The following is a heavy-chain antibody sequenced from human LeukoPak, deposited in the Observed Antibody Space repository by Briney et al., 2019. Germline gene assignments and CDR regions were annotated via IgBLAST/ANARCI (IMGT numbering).Heavy chain of an antibody. V-gene: IGHV4-39*01. CDR2: IYYSGTT. J-gene: IGHJ4*02. CDR3: ARRTVIAVSGSFDY. Sequence: PSETLSLTCTVSGGSISSSSHYWGWIRQPPGKGLEWMGSIYYSGTTYYSPSLKSRVTISVDMSKNQFSLNLTSVTAADTAVYYCARRTVIAVSGSFDYWGQGTLVTVSS. D-gene: IGHD6-19*01. CDR1: GGSISSSSHY.